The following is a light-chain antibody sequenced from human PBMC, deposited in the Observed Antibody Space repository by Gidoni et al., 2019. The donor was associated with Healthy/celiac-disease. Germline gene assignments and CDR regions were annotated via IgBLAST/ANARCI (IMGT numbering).Light chain of an antibody. CDR1: QSISSY. Sequence: DIQMTQSPSSRSASVGDRVTITCRASQSISSYLNWYQQKPGKAPKLLIYAASSLQSGVPSRFSGSGSGTDFTLTISSLQPEDFATYYCQQSYSTPPEWTFGQGTKVEIK. V-gene: IGKV1-39*01. J-gene: IGKJ1*01. CDR2: AAS. CDR3: QQSYSTPPEWT.